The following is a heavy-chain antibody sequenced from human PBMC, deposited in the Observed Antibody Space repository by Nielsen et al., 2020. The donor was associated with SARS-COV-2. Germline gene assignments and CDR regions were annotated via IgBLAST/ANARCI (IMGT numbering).Heavy chain of an antibody. CDR2: IGTAGDT. D-gene: IGHD3-3*01. V-gene: IGHV3-13*04. Sequence: GESLKISCAASGFTFSSYDMHWVRQATGKGLEWVSAIGTAGDTYYPGSVKGRFTISRENAKNSLYLQMNSLRAGDTAVYYCAKDPHYDFWSGYYFDYWGQGTLVTVSS. CDR3: AKDPHYDFWSGYYFDY. J-gene: IGHJ4*02. CDR1: GFTFSSYD.